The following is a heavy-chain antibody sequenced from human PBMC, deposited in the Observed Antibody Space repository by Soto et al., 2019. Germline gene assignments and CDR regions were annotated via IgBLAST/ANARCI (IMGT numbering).Heavy chain of an antibody. J-gene: IGHJ4*02. Sequence: VPVKVSCKGSGYSFTSYYMHWVRQAPGQGLEWMGIINPSGGSTSYAQKFQGRVTMTRDTSTSTVYMELSSLRSEDTAVYYCARGGVAVAGTFDYWGQGTLVTXSS. CDR1: GYSFTSYY. D-gene: IGHD6-19*01. CDR3: ARGGVAVAGTFDY. V-gene: IGHV1-46*03. CDR2: INPSGGST.